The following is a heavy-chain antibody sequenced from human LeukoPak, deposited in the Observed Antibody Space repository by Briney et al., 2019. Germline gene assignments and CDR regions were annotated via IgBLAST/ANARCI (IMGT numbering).Heavy chain of an antibody. D-gene: IGHD1-26*01. Sequence: PGGSLRLSCAASGFTFDDYAMHWVRQAPGKGLEWVSGISWNSGSIGYADSVKGRFTISRDNAKNSLYLQMNSLRAEDMALYYCAKDSSWELRSGFDYWGQGTLVTVSS. V-gene: IGHV3-9*03. J-gene: IGHJ4*02. CDR2: ISWNSGSI. CDR3: AKDSSWELRSGFDY. CDR1: GFTFDDYA.